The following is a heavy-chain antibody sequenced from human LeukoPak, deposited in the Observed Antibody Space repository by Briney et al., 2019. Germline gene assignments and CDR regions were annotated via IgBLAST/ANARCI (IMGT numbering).Heavy chain of an antibody. J-gene: IGHJ6*02. D-gene: IGHD6-19*01. V-gene: IGHV1-69*05. CDR1: GGTFSSYA. CDR3: ARGLTAVAGTYYYGMDV. Sequence: SVKVSCKASGGTFSSYAISWVRQAPGQGLEWMGGIIPIFGTANYAQKFQGRVTITTDESTSTAYMELSSLRSEDTAVYYCARGLTAVAGTYYYGMDVWGQGTTVTVSS. CDR2: IIPIFGTA.